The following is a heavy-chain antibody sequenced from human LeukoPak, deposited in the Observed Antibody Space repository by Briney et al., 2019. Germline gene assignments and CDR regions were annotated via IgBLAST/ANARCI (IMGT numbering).Heavy chain of an antibody. CDR3: TTDGYGFDP. CDR2: IKIKTDGGTI. J-gene: IGHJ5*02. Sequence: GGSLRLSCAASGFTFSNAWMSWVRQAPGKGLEWVGRIKIKTDGGTIEYGAPVKGRFTISRDDSKNTLYLQMNSLKTEDTAVYYCTTDGYGFDPWGQGTLVTVSS. D-gene: IGHD5-12*01. V-gene: IGHV3-15*01. CDR1: GFTFSNAW.